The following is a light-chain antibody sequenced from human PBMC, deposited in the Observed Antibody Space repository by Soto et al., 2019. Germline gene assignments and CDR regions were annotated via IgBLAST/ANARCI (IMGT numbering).Light chain of an antibody. CDR3: QQYDNSAWT. CDR2: GAS. J-gene: IGKJ1*01. V-gene: IGKV3-20*01. CDR1: QSVRSY. Sequence: EIVMTQSPATLSVSPGEIATRSCRASQSVRSYLAWYQQKPGQAPRLLIYGASSRATGIPDRFSGSGSGTDFTLTISRLEPEDFAVYYCQQYDNSAWTFGQGTKVDIK.